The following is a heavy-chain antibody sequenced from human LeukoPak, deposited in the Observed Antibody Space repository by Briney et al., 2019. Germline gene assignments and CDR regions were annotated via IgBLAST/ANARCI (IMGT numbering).Heavy chain of an antibody. Sequence: GASVKVSCKASGYTFTTHGIGWVRQAPGQGLEWMGWISTYNGHTNYAQNLQGRVTMTTDTSTSTAYMELRSLRSDDTAVYYCASHYSSSWYYFDYWGQGTLVAVSS. V-gene: IGHV1-18*01. CDR1: GYTFTTHG. CDR3: ASHYSSSWYYFDY. D-gene: IGHD6-13*01. J-gene: IGHJ4*02. CDR2: ISTYNGHT.